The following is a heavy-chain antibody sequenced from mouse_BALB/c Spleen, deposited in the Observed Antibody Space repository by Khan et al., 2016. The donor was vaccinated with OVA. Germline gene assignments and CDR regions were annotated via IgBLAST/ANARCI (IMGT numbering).Heavy chain of an antibody. D-gene: IGHD2-12*01. Sequence: QVQLKQSGPGLVQPSQNLSITCTVSGFSLITYGVHWVRQSPGKGLEWLGVIWSGGSTDYNDAFISRLSISKDNSKSQVFFKMNSLQSDDTAIYXCARNSYRYDFTYWGRGTLVTVSS. CDR1: GFSLITYG. V-gene: IGHV2-4-1*01. CDR3: ARNSYRYDFTY. CDR2: IWSGGST. J-gene: IGHJ3*01.